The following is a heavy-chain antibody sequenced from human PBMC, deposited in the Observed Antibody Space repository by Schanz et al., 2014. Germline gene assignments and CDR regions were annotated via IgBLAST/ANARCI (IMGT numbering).Heavy chain of an antibody. CDR2: ISYDGSDK. V-gene: IGHV3-30*18. D-gene: IGHD4-17*01. J-gene: IGHJ6*02. CDR1: GFTFSTYG. CDR3: AKDRGGDYEVSYYYGMDV. Sequence: QVQLVESGGGVVQPGGSLRLSCAASGFTFSTYGMHWVRQAPGKGLEWVAVISYDGSDKFYADSVKGRFTISRDNSNNTLSLQMNSLRNEDTAVYYCAKDRGGDYEVSYYYGMDVWGQGTTVTVSS.